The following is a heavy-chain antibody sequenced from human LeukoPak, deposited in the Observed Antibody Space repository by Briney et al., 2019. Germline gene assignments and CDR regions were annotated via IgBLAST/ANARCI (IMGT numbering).Heavy chain of an antibody. D-gene: IGHD3-22*01. V-gene: IGHV3-30*18. J-gene: IGHJ4*02. CDR3: AKDYYDSSGSLDY. CDR1: GFTFSSYG. Sequence: PGGSLRLSCAASGFTFSSYGMQWVRQAPGKGLEWVAVISYDGSNKYYADSVKGRFTISRDNSKNTLYLQMNSLRAEDTAVYYCAKDYYDSSGSLDYWGQGTLVTVSS. CDR2: ISYDGSNK.